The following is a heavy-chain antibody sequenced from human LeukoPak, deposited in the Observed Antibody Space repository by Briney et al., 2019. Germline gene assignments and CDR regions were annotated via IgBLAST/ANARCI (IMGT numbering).Heavy chain of an antibody. CDR3: TRDLKGARETMVTGFSWYFDL. J-gene: IGHJ2*01. D-gene: IGHD5-18*01. V-gene: IGHV6-1*01. CDR1: GDSVSTTGAA. Sequence: SQTLSLTCAISGDSVSTTGAAWNWIRQSPSRGLEWLGRTYYISMWYNDYAISVKSRMSINADTSKNQFSLQLNSVTPEDTAVYYCTRDLKGARETMVTGFSWYFDLWGRGTLVTVSS. CDR2: TYYISMWYN.